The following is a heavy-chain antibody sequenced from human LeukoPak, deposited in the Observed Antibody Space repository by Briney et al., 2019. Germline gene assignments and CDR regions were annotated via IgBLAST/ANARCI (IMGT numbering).Heavy chain of an antibody. CDR1: GGSISSYY. CDR3: ARGGTATDYFDY. V-gene: IGHV4-59*01. Sequence: SETLSLTCTVSGGSISSYYWSWIPQPPGKGLEWIGYIYYSGSTNYNPSLKSRVTISVDTSKNQFSLKLSSVTAADTAVYYCARGGTATDYFDYWGQGTLVTVSS. D-gene: IGHD2-21*02. J-gene: IGHJ4*02. CDR2: IYYSGST.